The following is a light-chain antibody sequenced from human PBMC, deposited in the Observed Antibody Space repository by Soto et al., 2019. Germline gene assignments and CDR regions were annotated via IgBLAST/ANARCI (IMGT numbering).Light chain of an antibody. CDR3: QQFDNLPLT. CDR1: QDISKY. Sequence: DIQMTQSPSSLSASVGDRVTITCQASQDISKYLNWYQQKPGKAPKILIYDVSVLEAGVPSRFSVGGSGTHFTLTISSLQAEDAATYYCQQFDNLPLTFAGGTKVEIK. V-gene: IGKV1-33*01. CDR2: DVS. J-gene: IGKJ4*01.